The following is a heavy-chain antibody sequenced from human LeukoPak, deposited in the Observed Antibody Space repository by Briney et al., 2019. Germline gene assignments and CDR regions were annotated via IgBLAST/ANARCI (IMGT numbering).Heavy chain of an antibody. CDR1: GYTFTSYD. J-gene: IGHJ5*02. Sequence: ASVTVSCKASGYTFTSYDINWVRQATGQGLEWMGWMIRNSGNTGYAQKFQGRVTMTRNTSISTAYMELSSLRSEDTAVYYCARVPPYYDFWSGRTTGPFAPWGQGTLVTVSS. CDR3: ARVPPYYDFWSGRTTGPFAP. V-gene: IGHV1-8*01. CDR2: MIRNSGNT. D-gene: IGHD3-3*01.